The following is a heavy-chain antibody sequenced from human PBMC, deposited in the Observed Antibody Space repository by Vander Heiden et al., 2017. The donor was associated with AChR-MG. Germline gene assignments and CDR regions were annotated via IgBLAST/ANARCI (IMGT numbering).Heavy chain of an antibody. V-gene: IGHV4-31*03. CDR2: IYYSGST. CDR3: AREVVTMIVVVEGDDAFDI. D-gene: IGHD3-22*01. J-gene: IGHJ3*02. Sequence: QVQLQESGPGLVKPSQTLSLTCTVSGGSISSGGYYWSWIRQHPGKGLEWIGYIYYSGSTYYNPSLKSRVTISVDTSKNQFSLKLSSVTAADTAVYYCAREVVTMIVVVEGDDAFDIWGQGTMVTVSS. CDR1: GGSISSGGYY.